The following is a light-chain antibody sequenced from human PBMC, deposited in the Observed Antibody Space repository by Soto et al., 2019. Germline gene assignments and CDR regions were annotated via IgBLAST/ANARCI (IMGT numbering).Light chain of an antibody. CDR3: QVCHSSNEHCV. CDR1: NIGSQS. J-gene: IGLJ1*01. V-gene: IGLV3-21*02. CDR2: DDS. Sequence: SYELTQPPSVSVAPGQTARITCGGDNIGSQSVHWYQQRPNQAPVLVVYDDSDRPSGIPERFSGSNSGNTATLPISRVEAGDEADFYCQVCHSSNEHCVFASGTKLTVL.